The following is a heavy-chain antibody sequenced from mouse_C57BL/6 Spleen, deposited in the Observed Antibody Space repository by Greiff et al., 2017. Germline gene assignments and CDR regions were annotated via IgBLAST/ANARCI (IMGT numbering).Heavy chain of an antibody. CDR3: AGDSTMITVYWYFDV. CDR1: GFTFSSYA. V-gene: IGHV5-4*01. J-gene: IGHJ1*03. Sequence: EVKLVESGGGLVKPGGSLKLSCAASGFTFSSYAMSWVRQTPEKRLEWVATISDGGSYTYYPDNVKGRFTISRANAKNNLYLQMGHLKSEDTARYYCAGDSTMITVYWYFDVWGTGTTVTVSS. D-gene: IGHD2-4*01. CDR2: ISDGGSYT.